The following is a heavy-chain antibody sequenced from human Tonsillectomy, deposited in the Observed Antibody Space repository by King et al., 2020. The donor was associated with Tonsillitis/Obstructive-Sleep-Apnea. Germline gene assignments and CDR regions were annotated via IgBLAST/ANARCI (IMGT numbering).Heavy chain of an antibody. V-gene: IGHV3-73*01. J-gene: IGHJ4*02. CDR1: GFTFSASS. CDR3: SPEGTGFGS. CDR2: IRSKANTYAT. D-gene: IGHD1-1*01. Sequence: EVQLVESGGDLVQPGGSLKLSCAASGFTFSASSMHWVRQASGKGPEWVGRIRSKANTYATAYAASVKGRFTISRDDSKNTAYLQMNSLTAEDTAVYYCSPEGTGFGSWGQGTLVTVSS.